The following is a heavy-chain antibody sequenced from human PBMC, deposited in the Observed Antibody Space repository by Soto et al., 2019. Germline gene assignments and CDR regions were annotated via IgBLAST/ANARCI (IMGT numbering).Heavy chain of an antibody. J-gene: IGHJ6*02. CDR3: ARGSSSWPPGLGYYYYYYGMDV. Sequence: ASVKVSCKASGDTFTTYDINWVRQATGHGLEWMGWINPNSGNVGYAQRFQGRVTMTRDTAIRTAYMEVSSLRSEDTAVYYCARGSSSWPPGLGYYYYYYGMDVWGQGTTVTVSS. D-gene: IGHD6-13*01. CDR1: GDTFTTYD. CDR2: INPNSGNV. V-gene: IGHV1-8*01.